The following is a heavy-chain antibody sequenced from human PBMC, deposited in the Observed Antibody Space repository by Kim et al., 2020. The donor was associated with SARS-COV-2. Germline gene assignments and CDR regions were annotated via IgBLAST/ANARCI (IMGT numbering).Heavy chain of an antibody. CDR3: ARAVVVTAIPYYYYYYGMD. V-gene: IGHV1-69*04. J-gene: IGHJ6*01. D-gene: IGHD2-21*02. CDR1: GGTFSSYA. Sequence: SVKVSCKASGGTFSSYAISWVRQAPGQGLEWMGRIIPILGIANYAQKFQGRVTITADKSTSTAYMELSSLRSEDTAVYYCARAVVVTAIPYYYYYYGMD. CDR2: IIPILGIA.